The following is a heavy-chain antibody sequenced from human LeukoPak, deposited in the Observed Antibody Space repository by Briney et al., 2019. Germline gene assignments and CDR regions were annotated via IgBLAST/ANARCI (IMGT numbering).Heavy chain of an antibody. J-gene: IGHJ6*02. V-gene: IGHV3-74*01. CDR3: ARHPPVTAYYYYGMDV. D-gene: IGHD2-21*02. CDR2: INSDGSST. CDR1: GFTFSSYW. Sequence: GGSLRLSCAAPGFTFSSYWMHWVRQAPGKGLVWVSRINSDGSSTSYADSVKGRFTISRDNAKNTLYLQMNSLRAEDTAVYYCARHPPVTAYYYYGMDVWGQGTTVTVSS.